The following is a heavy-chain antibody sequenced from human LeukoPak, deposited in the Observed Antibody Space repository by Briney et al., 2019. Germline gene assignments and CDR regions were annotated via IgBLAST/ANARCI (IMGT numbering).Heavy chain of an antibody. CDR3: ARHAGMVRGASDAFDI. V-gene: IGHV5-51*01. J-gene: IGHJ3*02. D-gene: IGHD3-10*01. CDR2: IYPGDSDT. Sequence: GESLKISCKGSGYSFTSYWIVWVRQMPGKGLEWMGIIYPGDSDTRYSPSFQGQVTISADKSISTAYLQWSSLKASDTAMYYCARHAGMVRGASDAFDIWGQGTMVTVS. CDR1: GYSFTSYW.